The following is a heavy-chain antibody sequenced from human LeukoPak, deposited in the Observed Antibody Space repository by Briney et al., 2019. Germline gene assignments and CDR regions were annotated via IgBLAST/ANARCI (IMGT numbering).Heavy chain of an antibody. CDR2: INPSGGST. J-gene: IGHJ3*02. D-gene: IGHD2-8*02. Sequence: ASVKVSCKASGYTFTSYYMHWVRQDPGQGLEWMGIINPSGGSTSYAQKFQGRVTMTRDTSTSTVYMELSSLRAEDTALYYCASREEYGWNAFDIWGQGTMVTVSS. CDR1: GYTFTSYY. CDR3: ASREEYGWNAFDI. V-gene: IGHV1-46*01.